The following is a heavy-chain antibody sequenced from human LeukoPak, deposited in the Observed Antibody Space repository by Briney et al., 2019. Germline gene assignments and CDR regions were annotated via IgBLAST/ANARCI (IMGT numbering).Heavy chain of an antibody. CDR1: GYTFTGYY. CDR2: INPNSGGT. Sequence: GASVKVSCKASGYTFTGYYMHWVRQAPGQGLEWMGWINPNSGGTNYAQKFQGRVTMTRDTSISTAYMELSRLRSDDTAVYYCARGRGYCDSSGPVTYWGQGTLVTVSS. CDR3: ARGRGYCDSSGPVTY. D-gene: IGHD3-22*01. J-gene: IGHJ4*02. V-gene: IGHV1-2*02.